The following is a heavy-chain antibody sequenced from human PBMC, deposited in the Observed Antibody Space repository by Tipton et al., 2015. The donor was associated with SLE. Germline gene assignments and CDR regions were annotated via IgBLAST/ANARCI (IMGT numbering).Heavy chain of an antibody. CDR3: ARRSWSFDY. Sequence: TLSLTCAVYGGSFSGYYWSWIRQPPGKGLEWIGEINHSGSTNYNPSLKSRVTISEDTSKNQFSLKLSSVTAADTAVYYCARRSWSFDYWGQGTLVTVSS. J-gene: IGHJ4*02. D-gene: IGHD6-13*01. CDR1: GGSFSGYY. V-gene: IGHV4-34*01. CDR2: INHSGST.